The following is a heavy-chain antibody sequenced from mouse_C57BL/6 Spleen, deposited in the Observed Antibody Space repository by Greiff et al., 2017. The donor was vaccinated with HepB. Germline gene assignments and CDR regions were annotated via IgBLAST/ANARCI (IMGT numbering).Heavy chain of an antibody. CDR3: AREGKAAQSAWFAY. CDR1: GYTFTDYY. CDR2: IYPGSGNT. V-gene: IGHV1-76*01. J-gene: IGHJ3*01. D-gene: IGHD3-2*02. Sequence: VQRVESGAELVRPGASVKLSCKASGYTFTDYYINWVKQRPGKGLKWIARIYPGSGNTYYNEKFKGKATLTAEKSSSATYMQLSSLTSEDAAVYFCAREGKAAQSAWFAYWGQGTLVTVSA.